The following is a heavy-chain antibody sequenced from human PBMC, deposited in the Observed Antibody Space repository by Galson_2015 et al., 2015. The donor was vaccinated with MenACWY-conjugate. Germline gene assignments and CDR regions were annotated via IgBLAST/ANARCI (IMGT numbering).Heavy chain of an antibody. CDR1: VGSISNFY. CDR2: IYIVST. CDR3: ARASLARVRGVIWLDP. V-gene: IGHV4-4*09. J-gene: IGHJ5*02. D-gene: IGHD3-10*01. Sequence: SESLSLTCPVSVGSISNFYWSWVRQPPGKGREWIGCIYIVSTNYNPTLKSRITISADTSKRQFSLYLSSVTAAETAVYYCARASLARVRGVIWLDPWGRGTLVTVSS.